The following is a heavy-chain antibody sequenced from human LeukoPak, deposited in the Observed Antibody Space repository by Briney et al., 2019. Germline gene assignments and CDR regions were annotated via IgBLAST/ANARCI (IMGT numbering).Heavy chain of an antibody. CDR3: ARDLDSSGYYSYFDY. D-gene: IGHD3-22*01. CDR1: GYTFTGYY. J-gene: IGHJ4*02. CDR2: INPNSGGT. Sequence: ASVKVSCKASGYTFTGYYMHWVRQAPGQGLEWMEWINPNSGGTNYAQKFQGRVTINRDTSISTDYMELSRLRSDDTAVYYCARDLDSSGYYSYFDYWGQGTLVTVSS. V-gene: IGHV1-2*02.